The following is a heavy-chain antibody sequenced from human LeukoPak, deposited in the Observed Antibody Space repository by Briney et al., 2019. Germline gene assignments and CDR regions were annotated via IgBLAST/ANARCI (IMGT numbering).Heavy chain of an antibody. V-gene: IGHV7-4-1*02. CDR2: INTNTGNP. CDR1: GYTFTGYY. D-gene: IGHD3-16*02. J-gene: IGHJ4*02. CDR3: ARTPDCSSTSCPTFTFGGVIVTLDY. Sequence: GASVKVSCKASGYTFTGYYMHWVRQAPGQGLEWMGWINTNTGNPTYAQGFTGRFVFSLDTSVSTAYLQISSLKAEDTAVYYCARTPDCSSTSCPTFTFGGVIVTLDYWGQGTLVTVSS.